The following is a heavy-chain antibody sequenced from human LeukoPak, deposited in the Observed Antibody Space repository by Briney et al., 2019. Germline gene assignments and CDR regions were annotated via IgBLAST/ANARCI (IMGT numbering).Heavy chain of an antibody. CDR1: GFTVSANY. CDR2: ISYDGSDK. Sequence: GGSLRLSCAASGFTVSANYMNWVRQAPGKRLEWVAVISYDGSDKYYADSVKGRFTISSDNSKNTLYLQMNSLRTEDTAVYYCAKDKGREGDYWGQGNLVTVSS. J-gene: IGHJ4*01. CDR3: AKDKGREGDY. D-gene: IGHD1-26*01. V-gene: IGHV3-30*18.